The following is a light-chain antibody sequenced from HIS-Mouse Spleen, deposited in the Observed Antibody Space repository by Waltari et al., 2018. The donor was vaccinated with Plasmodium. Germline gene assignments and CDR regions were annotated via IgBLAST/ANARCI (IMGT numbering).Light chain of an antibody. CDR3: QQYNNWPIT. CDR1: QSVSSN. V-gene: IGKV3D-15*03. J-gene: IGKJ5*01. CDR2: GAS. Sequence: EIEMTQSPATLSVSPGERATLSCRASQSVSSNLAWYQQKPGQAPRLLIYGASIRATGIPARFSGSGSGTEFTLTISILQSEDFAVYYCQQYNNWPITFGQGTRLEIK.